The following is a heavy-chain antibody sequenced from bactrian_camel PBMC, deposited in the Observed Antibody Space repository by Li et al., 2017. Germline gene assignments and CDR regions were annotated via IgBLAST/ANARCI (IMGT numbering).Heavy chain of an antibody. V-gene: IGHV3-2*01. CDR2: IYSDGTST. D-gene: IGHD3*01. Sequence: HVQLVESGGESVQAGGSLTFSCAASGFTLSGASFSDYAMSWVRQAPGKGLEWVSSIYSDGTSTYYSDSVKGRFTISRDNAKDMLYLQLNSLKTEDTAMYYCAQGYRTYRPVGPGTQVTVS. CDR1: GFTLSGASFSDYA. J-gene: IGHJ4*01.